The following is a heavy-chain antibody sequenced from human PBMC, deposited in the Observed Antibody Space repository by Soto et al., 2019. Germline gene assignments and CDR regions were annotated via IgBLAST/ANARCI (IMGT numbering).Heavy chain of an antibody. CDR3: AKGREYNYGYENFDY. Sequence: GGSLRLSCAASGFTFNTYAMTWVRQAPGKGLEWVSTITTTGGATYYADSVKGRFTISRDNSRNTLYLQMNSLRADDTAVYYCAKGREYNYGYENFDYWGQGTLVTVSS. CDR1: GFTFNTYA. CDR2: ITTTGGAT. V-gene: IGHV3-23*01. D-gene: IGHD5-18*01. J-gene: IGHJ4*02.